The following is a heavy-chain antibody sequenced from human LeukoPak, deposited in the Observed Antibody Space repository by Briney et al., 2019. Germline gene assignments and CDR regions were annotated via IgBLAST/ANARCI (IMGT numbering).Heavy chain of an antibody. V-gene: IGHV4-38-2*01. Sequence: PSETLSLTCAVSGYSISSGYYWGWIRQPPGKGLEWIGSIYHSGSTYYNPSLKSRVTISADTSKNQFSLKLSSVTAADTAVYYCARGTMVRGVKNWFDPWGQGTLVTVSS. CDR2: IYHSGST. CDR3: ARGTMVRGVKNWFDP. CDR1: GYSISSGYY. J-gene: IGHJ5*02. D-gene: IGHD3-10*01.